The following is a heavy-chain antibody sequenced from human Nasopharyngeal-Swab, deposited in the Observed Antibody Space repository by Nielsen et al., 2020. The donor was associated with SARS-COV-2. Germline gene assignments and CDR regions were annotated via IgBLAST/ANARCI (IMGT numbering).Heavy chain of an antibody. V-gene: IGHV1-58*02. CDR1: GYTFTGYY. J-gene: IGHJ6*02. Sequence: SVKVSCKASGYTFTGYYMHWVRQAPGQGLEWIGWIVVGSGNTNYAQKFQERVTITRDMSTSTAYMELSSLRSEDTAVYYCAADVVVVRGMDVWGQGTTVTVSS. CDR3: AADVVVVRGMDV. CDR2: IVVGSGNT. D-gene: IGHD2-15*01.